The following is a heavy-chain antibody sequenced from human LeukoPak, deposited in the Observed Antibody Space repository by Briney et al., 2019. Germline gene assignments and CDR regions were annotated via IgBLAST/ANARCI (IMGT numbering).Heavy chain of an antibody. CDR3: ARVDVECFDI. CDR1: GGSISRGGYY. CDR2: IYYSGST. Sequence: SQTLSLTCTVSGGSISRGGYYWSWIRQHPGKGLEWIGYIYYSGSTYYIPSLKSRVTISVDTSKNQFSLKLSSVTAADTAVYYCARVDVECFDIWGQGTMVTVSS. V-gene: IGHV4-31*03. D-gene: IGHD3-16*01. J-gene: IGHJ3*02.